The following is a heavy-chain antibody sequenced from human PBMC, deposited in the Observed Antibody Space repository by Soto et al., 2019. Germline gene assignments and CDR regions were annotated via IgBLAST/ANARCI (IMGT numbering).Heavy chain of an antibody. CDR2: IYYSGST. V-gene: IGHV4-59*01. J-gene: IGHJ6*02. CDR3: ARETGTTGGWEYYYGMDV. Sequence: TSETLSLTCTVSGGSISSYYWSWIRQPPGKGLEWIGYIYYSGSTNYNPSLKSRVTISVDTSKNQFSLKLSSVTAADTAVYYCARETGTTGGWEYYYGMDVWGQGTTVTVSS. D-gene: IGHD1-1*01. CDR1: GGSISSYY.